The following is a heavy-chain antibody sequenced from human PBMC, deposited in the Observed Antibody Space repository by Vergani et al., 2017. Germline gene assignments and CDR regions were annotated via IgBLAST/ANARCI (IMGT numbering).Heavy chain of an antibody. CDR2: ISGSAHSI. CDR3: AKARDPNCKGGNCYSYYYGLDL. J-gene: IGHJ6*02. D-gene: IGHD2-15*01. V-gene: IGHV3-23*01. Sequence: EVQLLESGGDLVQPGGSLRLSCAASGFTFSRYAMSWVRQAPGKGLEWVSGISGSAHSIYDADSVKGRFTISRDNSKDTLYLQMNSLRVEDTAIYYCAKARDPNCKGGNCYSYYYGLDLWGQGTTVTVSS. CDR1: GFTFSRYA.